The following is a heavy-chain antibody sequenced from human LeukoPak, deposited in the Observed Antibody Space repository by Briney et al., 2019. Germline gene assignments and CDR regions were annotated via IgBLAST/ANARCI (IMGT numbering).Heavy chain of an antibody. CDR2: MNRNSGNT. V-gene: IGHV1-8*01. CDR1: GYTFTSYD. Sequence: ASVKVSCKASGYTFTSYDINWVRQATGQGLEWMGWMNRNSGNTGYAQKFQGRVTMTEDTSTDTAYMELSSLRSEDTAVYYCATDRDYYDSSGYYRALDYWGQGTLVAVSS. J-gene: IGHJ4*02. D-gene: IGHD3-22*01. CDR3: ATDRDYYDSSGYYRALDY.